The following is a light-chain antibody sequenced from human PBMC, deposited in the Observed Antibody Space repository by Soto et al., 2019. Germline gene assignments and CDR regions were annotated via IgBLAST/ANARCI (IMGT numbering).Light chain of an antibody. CDR1: QSLQATNTHNY. CDR3: MQALQTPRT. J-gene: IGKJ4*01. V-gene: IGKV2-28*01. Sequence: EIVMTQSPFSLPVTPGEPASISCRSSQSLQATNTHNYLGWYLQKPGQSPQLLIYLGSYRASGVPDRFSGSGSGTHFTLKISRVEAEDVGVYYCMQALQTPRTFGGGTRVEIK. CDR2: LGS.